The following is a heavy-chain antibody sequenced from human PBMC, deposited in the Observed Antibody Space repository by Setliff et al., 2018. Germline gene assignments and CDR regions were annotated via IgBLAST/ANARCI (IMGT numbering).Heavy chain of an antibody. CDR2: MNPNSGNT. D-gene: IGHD3-10*01. V-gene: IGHV1-8*01. J-gene: IGHJ6*02. Sequence: ASVKVSCKASGNTFTSYDINWVRQATGQGLEWMGWMNPNSGNTGYAQKFQGRVTMTRNTSISTAYMELSSLRSEDTAVYYCASRRVRGLGMDVWGQGTTVTVSS. CDR3: ASRRVRGLGMDV. CDR1: GNTFTSYD.